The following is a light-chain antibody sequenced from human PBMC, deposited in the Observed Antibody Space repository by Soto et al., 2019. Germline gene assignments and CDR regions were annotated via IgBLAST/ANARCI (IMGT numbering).Light chain of an antibody. Sequence: QSVLTQPPSVSGAPGQRVTISCTGSSCNIGAGYDVHWYQQLPGTAPKLLIYGNSNRPSGVPDRFSGSKSGTSASLAITGLQAEYEADYYCQSYDSSLSGPVVFGGGTKLTVL. J-gene: IGLJ2*01. V-gene: IGLV1-40*01. CDR3: QSYDSSLSGPVV. CDR2: GNS. CDR1: SCNIGAGYD.